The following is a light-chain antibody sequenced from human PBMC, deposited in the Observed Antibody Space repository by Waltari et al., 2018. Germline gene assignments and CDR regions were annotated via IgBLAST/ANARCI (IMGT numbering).Light chain of an antibody. J-gene: IGLJ1*01. V-gene: IGLV1-44*01. Sequence: QSVLTQSPSASGTPGQRVVRSCSGSSPSIASITVICNQQLPGTAPKLHIYSINQRPSGVPDRFSGSKSGTSASLAISGLQSEDEADYYCAAWDDSLNGYVFGTGTKVTVL. CDR2: SIN. CDR3: AAWDDSLNGYV. CDR1: SPSIASIT.